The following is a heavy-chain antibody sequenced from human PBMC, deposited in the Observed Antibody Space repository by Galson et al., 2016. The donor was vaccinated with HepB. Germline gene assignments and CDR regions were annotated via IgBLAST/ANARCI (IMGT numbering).Heavy chain of an antibody. CDR1: GASISDYY. CDR3: ARYSALGTTTVDCFDP. Sequence: SETLSLTCTVSGASISDYYWSWVRQPPGKKLEWIGFLYYSGSTDYNPSLKSRVTISIDTSNNQFSLKLASVTAADTAVYYCARYSALGTTTVDCFDPWGQGTLGTVSS. J-gene: IGHJ5*02. D-gene: IGHD1-26*01. V-gene: IGHV4-59*01. CDR2: LYYSGST.